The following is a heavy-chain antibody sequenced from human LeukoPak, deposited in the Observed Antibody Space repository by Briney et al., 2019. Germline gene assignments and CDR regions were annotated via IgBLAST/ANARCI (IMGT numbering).Heavy chain of an antibody. D-gene: IGHD2/OR15-2a*01. Sequence: GGSLRLSCAASGFTFSSYSMNWVRQAPGKGLEWVSSISSSSSYIYYADSVKGRFTISRDNAKNSLYLQMNSLRAEDTAVYYCARTDRRSNNNYFDYWGQGTLVTVSS. CDR2: ISSSSSYI. CDR3: ARTDRRSNNNYFDY. CDR1: GFTFSSYS. J-gene: IGHJ4*02. V-gene: IGHV3-21*04.